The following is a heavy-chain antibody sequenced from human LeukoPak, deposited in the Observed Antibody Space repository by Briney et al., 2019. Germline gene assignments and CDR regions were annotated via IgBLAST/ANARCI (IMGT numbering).Heavy chain of an antibody. CDR3: AREEGGGSLDRMTRNWFDP. J-gene: IGHJ5*02. D-gene: IGHD1-26*01. Sequence: GASVKVSCKASGYTFTGYYMHWVRQAPGQGLEWMGWINPNGGGTNYAQKFQGRVTMTRDTSISTAYMELSRLRSDDTAVYYCAREEGGGSLDRMTRNWFDPWGQGTLVTVSS. CDR2: INPNGGGT. V-gene: IGHV1-2*02. CDR1: GYTFTGYY.